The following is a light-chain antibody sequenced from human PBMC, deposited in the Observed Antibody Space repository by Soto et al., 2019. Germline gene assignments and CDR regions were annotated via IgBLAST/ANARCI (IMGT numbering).Light chain of an antibody. CDR2: YAS. V-gene: IGKV3-15*01. Sequence: EIVMTQSPATLSLSPGERATLSCRASQSVSSNLAWYQQKPGQPPSRLIYYASTRATGIPARFSGSGSGTEFTLTISSLQSEDFAVYYCQQYNNWPRTFGQGTKVEIK. J-gene: IGKJ1*01. CDR1: QSVSSN. CDR3: QQYNNWPRT.